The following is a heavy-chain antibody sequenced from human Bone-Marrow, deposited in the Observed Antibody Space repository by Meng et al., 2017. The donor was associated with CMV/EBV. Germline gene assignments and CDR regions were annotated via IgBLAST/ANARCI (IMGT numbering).Heavy chain of an antibody. CDR1: GYSISSGYY. Sequence: GSLRLSCTVSGYSISSGYYWGWIRQPPGKGLEWIGSIYHSGSTYYNPSLKSRVTISVDKSKNQFSLKLGPVAAADTAVYYCARGGMGTDAFDIWGQGTMVTVSS. CDR2: IYHSGST. V-gene: IGHV4-38-2*02. D-gene: IGHD7-27*01. J-gene: IGHJ3*02. CDR3: ARGGMGTDAFDI.